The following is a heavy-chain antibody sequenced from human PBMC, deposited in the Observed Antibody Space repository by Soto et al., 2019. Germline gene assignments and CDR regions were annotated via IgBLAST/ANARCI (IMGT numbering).Heavy chain of an antibody. CDR2: IYYSGST. V-gene: IGHV4-31*03. CDR1: GGSISSGGYY. Sequence: QVQLQESGPGLVKPSQTLSLTCTVSGGSISSGGYYWSWIRQHPGKGLEWIGYIYYSGSTYYNPSLKSRVTISVDTSKNQFSLKLSSVTAADTAVYYCASTWIQPTSVRDYWFDPWGQGTLVTVSS. D-gene: IGHD5-18*01. J-gene: IGHJ5*02. CDR3: ASTWIQPTSVRDYWFDP.